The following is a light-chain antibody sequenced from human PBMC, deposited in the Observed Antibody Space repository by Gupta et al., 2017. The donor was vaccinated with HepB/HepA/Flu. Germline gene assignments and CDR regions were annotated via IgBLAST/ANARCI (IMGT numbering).Light chain of an antibody. J-gene: IGLJ1*01. V-gene: IGLV3-19*01. CDR1: SLSRYY. CDR2: GKN. Sequence: SSELTQDPTVSVALGQTITITCQGDSLSRYYATWYQQKPGQAPVLVVYGKNNRPSGIPDRFSGSRSGNTASLTITGAQAEDEADYHCNSRDSSGDHLVFGAGTKVTGL. CDR3: NSRDSSGDHLV.